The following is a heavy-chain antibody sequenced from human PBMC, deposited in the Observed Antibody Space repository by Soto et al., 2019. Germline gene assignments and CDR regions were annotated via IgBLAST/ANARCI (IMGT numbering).Heavy chain of an antibody. CDR1: GYSFTSYW. D-gene: IGHD6-6*01. CDR3: ARVPEQLVLDY. CDR2: IYPGDSDT. V-gene: IGHV5-51*01. J-gene: IGHJ4*02. Sequence: VESLKISCKGSGYSFTSYWICCFLQMPVKGLEWVGIIYPGDSDTRYSPSFQGQVTISADKSISTAYLQWSSLKASDTAMYYCARVPEQLVLDYWGQGTLVTVSS.